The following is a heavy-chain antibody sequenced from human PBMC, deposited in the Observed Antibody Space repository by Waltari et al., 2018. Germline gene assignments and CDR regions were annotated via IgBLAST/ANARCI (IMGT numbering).Heavy chain of an antibody. Sequence: EVQLLQSGAELKEPGPTVRISCTVSGYTFSDYYIHWVQQAPGKGLRWMGLLGAEDGETIDAEKVQGRVTRSADTSTDTAFMELSSLRAEDTAVFYCATALGDSSSASRPFDFWGQGTMITVSS. CDR3: ATALGDSSSASRPFDF. V-gene: IGHV1-69-2*01. CDR1: GYTFSDYY. CDR2: LGAEDGET. J-gene: IGHJ3*01. D-gene: IGHD6-19*01.